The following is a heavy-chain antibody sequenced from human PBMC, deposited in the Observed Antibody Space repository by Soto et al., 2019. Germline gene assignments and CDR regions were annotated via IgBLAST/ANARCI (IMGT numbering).Heavy chain of an antibody. Sequence: GGSLRLSCAASGFTFSSYAMSWVRQAPGKGLEWVSAISGSGGSTYYADSVKGRFTISRDNSKNTLYLQMNSLRAEDTAVYYCATPITMIVVVPFDYWGQGTLVTVSS. J-gene: IGHJ4*02. CDR2: ISGSGGST. CDR3: ATPITMIVVVPFDY. CDR1: GFTFSSYA. V-gene: IGHV3-23*01. D-gene: IGHD3-22*01.